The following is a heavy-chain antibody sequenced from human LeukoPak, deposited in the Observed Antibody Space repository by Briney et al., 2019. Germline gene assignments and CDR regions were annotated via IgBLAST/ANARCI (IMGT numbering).Heavy chain of an antibody. Sequence: ASVKVSCKASGYTFTSYDTNWVRQATGQGLEWMGWMNPNSGNTGYAQKFQGRVTMTRNTSISTAYMELSSLRSEDTAVYYCARHYIRSRPTIFGVTYGMDVWGQGTTVTVSS. D-gene: IGHD3-3*01. V-gene: IGHV1-8*01. CDR2: MNPNSGNT. CDR1: GYTFTSYD. CDR3: ARHYIRSRPTIFGVTYGMDV. J-gene: IGHJ6*02.